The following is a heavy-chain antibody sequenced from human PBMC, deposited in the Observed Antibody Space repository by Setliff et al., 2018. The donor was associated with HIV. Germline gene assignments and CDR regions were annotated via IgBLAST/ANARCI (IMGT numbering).Heavy chain of an antibody. CDR2: IVPILGIK. CDR3: ARHFGIAVEARYFDY. V-gene: IGHV1-69*10. J-gene: IGHJ4*02. D-gene: IGHD6-19*01. CDR1: GGTFRSHE. Sequence: SVKVSCKASGGTFRSHEISWVRQAPGQGLEWMGGIVPILGIKKYAQNFQGRVVIATDESTTTAYMELSSLRSDDTAVYYCARHFGIAVEARYFDYWGQGTLVTVSS.